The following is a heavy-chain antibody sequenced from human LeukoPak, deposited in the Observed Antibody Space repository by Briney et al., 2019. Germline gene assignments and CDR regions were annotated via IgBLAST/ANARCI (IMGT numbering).Heavy chain of an antibody. CDR2: ISGTSGRGTST. Sequence: GGSLRLSCTASGFTFSSYAMSWVRQAPGKGLEWVSGISGTSGRGTSTYYADSVKGRFTISRDNSKNTLYLQMNSLRAEDTAVYYCAKEYYYDSSGYYPPGGYWGQGTLVTVSS. CDR3: AKEYYYDSSGYYPPGGY. D-gene: IGHD3-22*01. J-gene: IGHJ4*02. V-gene: IGHV3-23*01. CDR1: GFTFSSYA.